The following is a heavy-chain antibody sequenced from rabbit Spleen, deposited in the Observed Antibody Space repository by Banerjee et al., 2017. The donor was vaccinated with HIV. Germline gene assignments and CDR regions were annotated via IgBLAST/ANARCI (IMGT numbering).Heavy chain of an antibody. V-gene: IGHV1S7*01. Sequence: QLKESGGGLVTPGGSLTLSCKASGIDFSSYGINWVRQAPGKGLEWIGIIDLDSDSKYYASWVNGRFSISRENTQNTLYLQLNSLTVADTATYFRARNANGGWDLWGQGTLVTVS. J-gene: IGHJ4*01. D-gene: IGHD4-1*01. CDR1: GIDFSSYG. CDR3: ARNANGGWDL. CDR2: IDLDSDSK.